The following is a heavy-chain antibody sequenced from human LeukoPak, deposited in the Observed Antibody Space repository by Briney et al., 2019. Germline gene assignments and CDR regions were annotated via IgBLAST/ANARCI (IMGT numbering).Heavy chain of an antibody. CDR1: GFAVSNKF. D-gene: IGHD3-16*01. CDR3: AREDNGGATDDGFDV. V-gene: IGHV3-53*01. CDR2: IRVGDVT. Sequence: GSLRLSCAASGFAVSNKFMYWVRQAPGKGLEWVSVIRVGDVTHYADSVKGRFTTSRDTSKNTVYPQMESLRVEDTAVYYCAREDNGGATDDGFDVWGHGTVVIVSS. J-gene: IGHJ3*01.